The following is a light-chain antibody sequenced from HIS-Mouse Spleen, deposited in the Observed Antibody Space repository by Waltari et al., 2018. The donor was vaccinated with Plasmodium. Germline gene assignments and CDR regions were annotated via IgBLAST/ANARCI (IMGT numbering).Light chain of an antibody. J-gene: IGKJ1*01. CDR3: QQYDSYSWT. CDR2: KAS. V-gene: IGKV1-5*03. CDR1: QSISSW. Sequence: DIQMTQSPSTLSASVGDRVTITCRASQSISSWLAWYQQKPGKAPNLLIYKASSLESGVPSRFSVSGSGTEFTLTISSLQPDDFATYYCQQYDSYSWTFGQVTKVEIK.